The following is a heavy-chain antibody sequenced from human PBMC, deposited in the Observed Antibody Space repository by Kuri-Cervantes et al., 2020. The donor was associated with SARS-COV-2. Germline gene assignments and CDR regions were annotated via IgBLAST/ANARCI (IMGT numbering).Heavy chain of an antibody. V-gene: IGHV4-59*01. CDR1: GGTISNYY. D-gene: IGHD3-10*01. CDR3: ARRSLWFGDYYGMDV. J-gene: IGHJ6*02. Sequence: SETLSLTCTVSGGTISNYYWSWIRQPPGKGLEWIGYIYYSGSTNYNPSLKSRVTISVDTSKNQFSLKLSSVTAADTAVYYCARRSLWFGDYYGMDVWGQGTTVTVSS. CDR2: IYYSGST.